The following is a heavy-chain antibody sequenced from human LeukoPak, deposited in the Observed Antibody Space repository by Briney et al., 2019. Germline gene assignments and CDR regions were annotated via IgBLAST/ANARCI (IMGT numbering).Heavy chain of an antibody. D-gene: IGHD3-3*01. CDR2: IYTSGST. V-gene: IGHV4-4*07. CDR3: ARDREWLSAFDI. Sequence: SETLSLTCTASGGSISSYYWSWIRQPAGKGLEWIGRIYTSGSTNYNPSLKSRVTMSVDTSKNQFSLKLSSVTAADTAVYYCARDREWLSAFDIWGQGTMVTVSS. CDR1: GGSISSYY. J-gene: IGHJ3*02.